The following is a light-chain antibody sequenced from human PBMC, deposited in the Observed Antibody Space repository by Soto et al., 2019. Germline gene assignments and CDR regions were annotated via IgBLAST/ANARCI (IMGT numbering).Light chain of an antibody. CDR2: GAS. CDR1: QSVSSSY. J-gene: IGKJ5*01. CDR3: QQYGSSSIT. Sequence: EIVLTQSPGTLSLSPGERATLSCRASQSVSSSYLAWYQQKPGQAPRLLIYGASSRATGIPDRFSGSGSGTDFTLTFIRLEPEDFAVYYCQQYGSSSITFGQGTRREIK. V-gene: IGKV3-20*01.